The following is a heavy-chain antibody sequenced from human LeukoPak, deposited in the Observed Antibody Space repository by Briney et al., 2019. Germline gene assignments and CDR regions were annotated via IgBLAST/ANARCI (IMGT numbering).Heavy chain of an antibody. CDR2: IYHNGNT. CDR1: GGSISSGGYS. J-gene: IGHJ4*02. V-gene: IGHV4-30-2*01. CDR3: ASGGYSYGFDY. Sequence: SETLSLTCAVSGGSISSGGYSWSWIRQPPGKGLEWIGYIYHNGNTYYSPSLKSRVTISVDRSKNQLSLKLSSVTAADTAMYYCASGGYSYGFDYRGQGTLVTVSS. D-gene: IGHD5-18*01.